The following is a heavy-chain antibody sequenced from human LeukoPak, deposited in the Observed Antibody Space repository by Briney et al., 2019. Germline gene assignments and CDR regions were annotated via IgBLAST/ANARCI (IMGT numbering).Heavy chain of an antibody. CDR2: ISGSCGST. CDR1: GFTFSSYA. V-gene: IGHV3-23*01. D-gene: IGHD4-23*01. CDR3: AKVEAPPGIYGGGSFDY. Sequence: GGSLRLSCAASGFTFSSYAMSWVRQAPGKGLEWVSAISGSCGSTYYADSVKGRFTISRDNSKNTLYLQMNSLRAEDTAVYYCAKVEAPPGIYGGGSFDYWGQGTLVTVSS. J-gene: IGHJ4*02.